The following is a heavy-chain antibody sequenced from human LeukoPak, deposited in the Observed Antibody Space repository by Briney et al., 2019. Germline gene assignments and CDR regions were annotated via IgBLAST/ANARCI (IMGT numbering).Heavy chain of an antibody. J-gene: IGHJ3*02. CDR3: ATETGDDDAFDI. CDR2: ISYDGSNK. D-gene: IGHD4-17*01. CDR1: GFTFSSYG. V-gene: IGHV3-30*03. Sequence: GGSLRLSCAASGFTFSSYGMHWVRQAPGKGLEWVAVISYDGSNKYYADSVKGRFTISRDNSKNTLYLQMNSLRAEDTAVYYCATETGDDDAFDIWGQGTMVTVSS.